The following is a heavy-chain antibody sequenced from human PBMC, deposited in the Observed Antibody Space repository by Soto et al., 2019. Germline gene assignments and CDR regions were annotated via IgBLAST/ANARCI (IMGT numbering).Heavy chain of an antibody. CDR2: INPNSGGT. J-gene: IGHJ4*02. CDR1: GYTFTGYY. Sequence: AAGKVSCKATGYTFTGYYMQWVRQPPGQGLEWMGWINPNSGGTNYAQKFQGWVTMTRDTSISTAYMERSRLRSDDTAVYYCARGAGYYYDSSGPTYDYWGPGTLVTVSS. CDR3: ARGAGYYYDSSGPTYDY. D-gene: IGHD3-22*01. V-gene: IGHV1-2*04.